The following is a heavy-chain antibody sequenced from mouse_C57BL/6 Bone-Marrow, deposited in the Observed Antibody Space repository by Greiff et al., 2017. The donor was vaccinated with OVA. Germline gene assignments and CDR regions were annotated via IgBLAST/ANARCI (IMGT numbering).Heavy chain of an antibody. V-gene: IGHV2-5*01. D-gene: IGHD1-1*01. CDR2: IWRGGST. J-gene: IGHJ4*01. CDR1: GFSLTSYG. Sequence: VKLMESGPGLVQPSQSLSITCTVSGFSLTSYGVHWVRQSPGKGLEWLGVIWRGGSTDYNAAFMSRLSITKDNSKSQVFFKMNSLQADDTAIYYCAITTVVGGYAMDYWGQGTSVTVSS. CDR3: AITTVVGGYAMDY.